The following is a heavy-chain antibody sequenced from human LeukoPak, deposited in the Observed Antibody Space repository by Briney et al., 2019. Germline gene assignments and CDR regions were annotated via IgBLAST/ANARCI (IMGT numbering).Heavy chain of an antibody. J-gene: IGHJ6*03. Sequence: ASVKVSCTASGYTFTIYYMHWVRQAPGQGLEWMGIINTSGGSTSYAQKFQGRVTMTRDTSTSTVYMELSSLRSEDTAVYYCARAIIAAATARGYYYYYYMDVWGKGTTVTVSS. CDR2: INTSGGST. CDR1: GYTFTIYY. V-gene: IGHV1-46*01. CDR3: ARAIIAAATARGYYYYYYMDV. D-gene: IGHD6-13*01.